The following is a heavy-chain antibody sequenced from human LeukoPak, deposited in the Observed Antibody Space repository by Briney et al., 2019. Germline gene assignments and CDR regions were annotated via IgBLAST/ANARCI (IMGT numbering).Heavy chain of an antibody. CDR2: ILHDGSHK. Sequence: PGGSLRLSCAASGFAFNTYSMHWVRQAPGQGLEWGSLILHDGSHKFYSNSVRGQFTISRDNSKNTVSLQMNNLRPEDTAVYYCAREIFGSGSYPEFCGQGTLVTVSS. CDR3: AREIFGSGSYPEF. J-gene: IGHJ4*02. CDR1: GFAFNTYS. D-gene: IGHD3-10*01. V-gene: IGHV3-33*01.